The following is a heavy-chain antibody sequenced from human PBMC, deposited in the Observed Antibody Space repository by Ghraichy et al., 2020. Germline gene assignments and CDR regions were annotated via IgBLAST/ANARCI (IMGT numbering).Heavy chain of an antibody. D-gene: IGHD3-3*01. Sequence: GSLRLSCTVSGGSISSYYWSWIRQPPGKGLEWIGYIYYSGSTSYNPSLKSRVTISVDTSKNQFSLKLSSVTAADTAVYYCARAPGNDYYTYYFDQWGQGTLVTVSS. CDR3: ARAPGNDYYTYYFDQ. CDR1: GGSISSYY. J-gene: IGHJ4*02. CDR2: IYYSGST. V-gene: IGHV4-59*01.